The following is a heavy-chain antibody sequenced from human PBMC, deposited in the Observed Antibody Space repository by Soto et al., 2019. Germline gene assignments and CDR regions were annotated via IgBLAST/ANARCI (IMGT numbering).Heavy chain of an antibody. CDR2: IYWDDDK. CDR3: AHIGDGDNFDY. V-gene: IGHV2-5*02. Sequence: QITLKESGPTLVKPTQTLTLTCTFSGFSRSPSEVGVGWILQPPGKALEWLALIYWDDDKHYSPALKSRLTINKDTSKTQVVLTRTNMDPVYTATYYCAHIGDGDNFDYWGQGTLVTVSS. J-gene: IGHJ4*02. CDR1: GFSRSPSEVG.